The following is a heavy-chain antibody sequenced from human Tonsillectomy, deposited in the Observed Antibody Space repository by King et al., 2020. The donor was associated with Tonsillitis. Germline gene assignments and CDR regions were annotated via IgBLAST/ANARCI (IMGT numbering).Heavy chain of an antibody. CDR1: GYTFASFL. CDR3: ARLTYYDDGSGYFYEPVDQ. D-gene: IGHD3-22*01. CDR2: IYPGDSDT. V-gene: IGHV5-51*01. J-gene: IGHJ4*02. Sequence: QLVQSGAEVKKPGEFLNISCKASGYTFASFLIGWVRQMPWKGLEWMGIIYPGDSDTIYRPSFQGQVTISADKSLSTAYLQWSSLKASDTAIYYCARLTYYDDGSGYFYEPVDQWGQGTLVTVSS.